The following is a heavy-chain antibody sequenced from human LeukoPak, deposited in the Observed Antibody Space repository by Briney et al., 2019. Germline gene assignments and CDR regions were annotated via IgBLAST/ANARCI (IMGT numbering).Heavy chain of an antibody. CDR2: TKQGRIEK. J-gene: IGHJ4*02. Sequence: PSVSLRLSCAASGFTFSSNWMGWVRQAPGKGLEWVANTKQGRIEKYYVDSVKGRFIIYRDNAKNSLYLQMNSLRAEDTAVYYCARVAYERPFDYWGEGTLV. CDR1: GFTFSSNW. V-gene: IGHV3-7*05. CDR3: ARVAYERPFDY. D-gene: IGHD3-22*01.